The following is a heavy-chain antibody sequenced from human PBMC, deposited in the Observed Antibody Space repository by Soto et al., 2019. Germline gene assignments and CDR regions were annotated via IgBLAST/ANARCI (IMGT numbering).Heavy chain of an antibody. Sequence: SETLSLTCAVYGGSFSGYYWDWIRQPPGKGLEWIGEINPVGGTNYNPSLKSRVTISLDTSRAQFSLKLTSVTAADTAVYYCAIGQRSDRFIDSWGQGVLVTVSS. CDR1: GGSFSGYY. D-gene: IGHD3-16*01. CDR3: AIGQRSDRFIDS. V-gene: IGHV4-34*01. J-gene: IGHJ4*02. CDR2: INPVGGT.